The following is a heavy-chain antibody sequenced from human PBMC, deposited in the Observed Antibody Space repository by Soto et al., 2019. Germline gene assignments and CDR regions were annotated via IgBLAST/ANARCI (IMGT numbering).Heavy chain of an antibody. V-gene: IGHV3-74*03. CDR1: GFTFSSYW. CDR2: ISDDGSST. J-gene: IGHJ4*02. CDR3: GRRHDSVFDN. D-gene: IGHD2-15*01. Sequence: DVQLVESGGGVVQPGGSLRLSCAASGFTFSSYWMHWVRQAPGKGLVWVSRISDDGSSTTYADSVRGRFTISRDNANYSLYLEMSSLRAGYSGVYYCGRRHDSVFDNRVQVTLVTVSS.